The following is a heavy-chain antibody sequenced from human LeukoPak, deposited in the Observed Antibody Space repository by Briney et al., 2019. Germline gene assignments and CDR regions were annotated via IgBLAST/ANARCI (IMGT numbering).Heavy chain of an antibody. D-gene: IGHD3-16*01. CDR1: GFTFSNYA. V-gene: IGHV3-23*01. J-gene: IGHJ4*02. Sequence: RPGGSLRLSCAASGFTFSNYAMTWVRRAPGKGLEWVSGISGSGDRTYYADSVKGRFTISRDNSKKTLFLQMNSRRAEDTALYFCAKLFYSYVWGSHADNWGQGTLVTFSS. CDR3: AKLFYSYVWGSHADN. CDR2: ISGSGDRT.